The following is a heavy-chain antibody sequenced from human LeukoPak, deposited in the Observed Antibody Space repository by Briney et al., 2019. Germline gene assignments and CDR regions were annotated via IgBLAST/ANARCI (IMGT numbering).Heavy chain of an antibody. V-gene: IGHV3-23*01. CDR2: ISGNGGST. Sequence: PGGSLRLSCAASGFTFSSNAMSWVRQAPGKGLEWVSGISGNGGSTYYADSVKGRFTISRDNSKNTLYLQMNSLRAEDTAVYYCASERGWFGEFDYWGQGTLVTVSS. J-gene: IGHJ4*02. D-gene: IGHD3-10*01. CDR3: ASERGWFGEFDY. CDR1: GFTFSSNA.